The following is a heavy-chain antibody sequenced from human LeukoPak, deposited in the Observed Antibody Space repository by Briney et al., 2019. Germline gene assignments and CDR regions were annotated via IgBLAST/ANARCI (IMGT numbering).Heavy chain of an antibody. V-gene: IGHV1-69*06. CDR3: ARSVVITFGGVIVDWFDP. D-gene: IGHD3-16*02. Sequence: ASVKVSCKASGGTFSSYAISWVRQAPGQGLEWMGGIIPIFGTANYAQKFQGRVTITADKSTSTAYMELSSLRSEDTAVYYCARSVVITFGGVIVDWFDPWGQGTLVTVSS. CDR1: GGTFSSYA. CDR2: IIPIFGTA. J-gene: IGHJ5*02.